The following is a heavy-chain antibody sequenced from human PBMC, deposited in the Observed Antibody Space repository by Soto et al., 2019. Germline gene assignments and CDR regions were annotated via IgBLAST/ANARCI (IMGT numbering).Heavy chain of an antibody. CDR2: ISNSSSYI. CDR3: ARVDTYYGSGSQDY. V-gene: IGHV3-21*01. J-gene: IGHJ4*02. D-gene: IGHD3-10*01. CDR1: GFTFSSYS. Sequence: GGSLRLSCAASGFTFSSYSMNWVRQAPGKGLEWVSSISNSSSYIYYADSVKGRFTISRDNAKNSLYLQMNSLRAEDTAVYYCARVDTYYGSGSQDYWGQGTLVTVSS.